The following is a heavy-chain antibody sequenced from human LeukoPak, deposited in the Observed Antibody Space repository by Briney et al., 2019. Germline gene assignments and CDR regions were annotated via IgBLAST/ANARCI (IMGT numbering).Heavy chain of an antibody. V-gene: IGHV1-18*01. CDR3: ARVVATIQDY. CDR2: ISAYNGNT. CDR1: GGTFSSYA. Sequence: ASVKVSCKASGGTFSSYAISWVRQAPGQGLEWMGWISAYNGNTNYAQKLQGRVTMTTDTSTSTAYMELRSLRSDDTAVYYCARVVATIQDYWGQGTLVTVSS. D-gene: IGHD5-12*01. J-gene: IGHJ4*02.